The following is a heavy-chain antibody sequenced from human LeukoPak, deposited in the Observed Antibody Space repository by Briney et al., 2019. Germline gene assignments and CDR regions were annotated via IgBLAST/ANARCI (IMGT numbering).Heavy chain of an antibody. V-gene: IGHV1-58*01. CDR3: ARGFWYGSGSYQDY. J-gene: IGHJ4*02. D-gene: IGHD3-10*01. CDR1: GFTFTSSA. Sequence: SVKVSCKASGFTFTSSAVQWVRQARGQRLEWIGWIVVGSGNTNYAQKFQERVTITRDMSTSTAYMELSSLRSEDTAVYYCARGFWYGSGSYQDYWGQGTLVTVSS. CDR2: IVVGSGNT.